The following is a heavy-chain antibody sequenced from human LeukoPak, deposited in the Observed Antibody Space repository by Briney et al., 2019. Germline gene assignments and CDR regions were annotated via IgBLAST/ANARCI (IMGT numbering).Heavy chain of an antibody. CDR2: IYYSGST. CDR1: GGSISSHY. Sequence: SETLSLTCTVSGGSISSHYWSWIRQPPGKGLEWIGYIYYSGSTNYNPSLKSRVTISVDTSKNQFSLKLSSVTAADTAVYYCARDRNGRQYGSGSYYGVYYYMDVWGKGTMVTVSS. D-gene: IGHD3-10*01. J-gene: IGHJ6*03. V-gene: IGHV4-59*11. CDR3: ARDRNGRQYGSGSYYGVYYYMDV.